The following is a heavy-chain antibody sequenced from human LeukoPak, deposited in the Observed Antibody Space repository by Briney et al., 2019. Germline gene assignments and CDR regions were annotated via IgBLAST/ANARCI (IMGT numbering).Heavy chain of an antibody. J-gene: IGHJ3*02. D-gene: IGHD2-21*02. V-gene: IGHV1-2*02. Sequence: GASVKVSCKASGYTFTGYYMHWVRQAPGQGLEWRGWINPNSGGTNYAQKFQGRVTMTRDTSISTAYMELSRLRSDDTAVYYCARGGDCYSSENDAFDIWGQGTMVTVSS. CDR1: GYTFTGYY. CDR2: INPNSGGT. CDR3: ARGGDCYSSENDAFDI.